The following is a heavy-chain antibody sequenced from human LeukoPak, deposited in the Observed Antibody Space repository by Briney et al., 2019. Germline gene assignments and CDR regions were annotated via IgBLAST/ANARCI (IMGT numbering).Heavy chain of an antibody. V-gene: IGHV4-39*07. Sequence: PSETLSLTCTVSGGSISSSSYYWGWIRQPPGKGLEWIGSIYYSGSTYYNPSLKSRVTISVDTSKNQFSLKLSSVTAADTAVYYCARVGTVTVLDYWGQGTLVTVSS. J-gene: IGHJ4*02. CDR2: IYYSGST. D-gene: IGHD4-17*01. CDR3: ARVGTVTVLDY. CDR1: GGSISSSSYY.